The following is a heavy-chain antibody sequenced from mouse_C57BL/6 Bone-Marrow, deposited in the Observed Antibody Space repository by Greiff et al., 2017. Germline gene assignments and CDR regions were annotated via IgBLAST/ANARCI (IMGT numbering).Heavy chain of an antibody. Sequence: EVQLQQSGPELVKPGASVKIPCKASGYTFTDYNMDWVKQSHGKSLEWIGDINPNNGGTIYNQKFKGKATLTVDKSSSTAYMELRSLTSEDTAVYYCARKLSYYYGSSYSWYFDVWGTGTTVTVSS. CDR1: GYTFTDYN. V-gene: IGHV1-18*01. J-gene: IGHJ1*03. CDR2: INPNNGGT. D-gene: IGHD1-1*01. CDR3: ARKLSYYYGSSYSWYFDV.